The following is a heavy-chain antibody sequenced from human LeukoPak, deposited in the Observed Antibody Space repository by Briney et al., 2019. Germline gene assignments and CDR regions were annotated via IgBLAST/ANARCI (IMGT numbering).Heavy chain of an antibody. J-gene: IGHJ6*03. CDR2: IIPIFGIA. D-gene: IGHD2-2*02. V-gene: IGHV1-69*13. CDR1: GGTFSSYA. Sequence: GASVKVSCKASGGTFSSYAISWVRQAPGQGLEWMGGIIPIFGIANYAQKFQGRVTITADESTSTAYMELSSLRSEDTAVYYCTREAVPAAINYYYMDVWGKGTTVTVSS. CDR3: TREAVPAAINYYYMDV.